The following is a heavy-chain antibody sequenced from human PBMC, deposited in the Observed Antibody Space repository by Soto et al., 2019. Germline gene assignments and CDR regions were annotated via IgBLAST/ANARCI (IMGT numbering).Heavy chain of an antibody. D-gene: IGHD6-19*01. CDR3: AKDTSGWRGWFDP. CDR1: GGSITNYY. Sequence: PSETLSLTCTVSGGSITNYYWNWIRQPPGKGLEWIGYMSYSGSTYYNPSLKSRVTISIDTSKNQLSLKLSSVTAADTAVYYCAKDTSGWRGWFDPWGQGTLVTVSS. CDR2: MSYSGST. V-gene: IGHV4-59*01. J-gene: IGHJ5*02.